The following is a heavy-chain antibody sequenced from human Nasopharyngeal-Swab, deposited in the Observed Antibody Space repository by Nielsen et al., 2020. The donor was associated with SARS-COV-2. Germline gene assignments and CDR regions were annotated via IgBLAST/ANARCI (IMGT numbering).Heavy chain of an antibody. CDR3: VRPGYSYSFGAFDI. V-gene: IGHV4-61*02. Sequence: SETLSLTCTVSGGSISSGSYYWSWIRQPAGKGLEWIGRVYTSGTTNYNPSLKSRVTISVDTSKNQFSLKLTSVTAADTAVYYCVRPGYSYSFGAFDIWGQGTMVTVSS. CDR2: VYTSGTT. J-gene: IGHJ3*02. CDR1: GGSISSGSYY. D-gene: IGHD5-18*01.